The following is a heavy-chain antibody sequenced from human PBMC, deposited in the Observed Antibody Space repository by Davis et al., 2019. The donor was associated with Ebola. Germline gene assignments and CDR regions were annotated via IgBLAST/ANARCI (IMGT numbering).Heavy chain of an antibody. CDR1: GGSISSSSYY. D-gene: IGHD5-24*01. Sequence: PSETLSLTCTVSGGSISSSSYYWGWIRQPPGKGLEWIGSIYFTGSTYYNPSLKSRVTISVDTSKNQFSLKLSSVTAADTALYYCASQSIVATIEGFDYWGQGTLVTVSS. V-gene: IGHV4-39*01. CDR3: ASQSIVATIEGFDY. CDR2: IYFTGST. J-gene: IGHJ4*02.